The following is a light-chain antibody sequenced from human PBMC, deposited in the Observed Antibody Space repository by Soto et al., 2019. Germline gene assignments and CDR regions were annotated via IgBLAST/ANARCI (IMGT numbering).Light chain of an antibody. V-gene: IGKV1-5*01. CDR3: QQYDSYPYS. J-gene: IGKJ2*01. CDR2: GAP. Sequence: DIQMTQSPPTLSASVRDRVTITCRAGQSISDWLAWYQQKPGKAPKLLIYGAPNLQSGVPSRFSGSASGTEFALPISSLQPDNFATYYCQQYDSYPYSFGQGTKREI. CDR1: QSISDW.